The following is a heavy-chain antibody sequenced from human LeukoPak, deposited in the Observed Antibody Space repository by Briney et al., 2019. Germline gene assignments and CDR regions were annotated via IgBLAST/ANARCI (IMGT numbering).Heavy chain of an antibody. Sequence: SETLSLTCTVSGGSISSSSYYWGWIRQPPGKGLEWIGSIYYSGSTYYNPSLKSRVTISVDTSKNQFSLKLSSVTAADTAVYYCARGLGGGYGAIDYWGQGTLVTVSS. V-gene: IGHV4-39*01. J-gene: IGHJ4*02. CDR2: IYYSGST. CDR3: ARGLGGGYGAIDY. CDR1: GGSISSSSYY. D-gene: IGHD6-25*01.